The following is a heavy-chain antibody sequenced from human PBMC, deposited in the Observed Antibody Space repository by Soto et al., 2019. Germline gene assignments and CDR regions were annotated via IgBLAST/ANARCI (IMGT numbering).Heavy chain of an antibody. V-gene: IGHV3-23*05. Sequence: GGSLRLSCAASGFTFAHYAMMWARQAPGRGLEWVSTIDGPTTNTHYIDSVKGRFFISRDNAINTVYLQMNGLRAEDTAVYYSVTWLSAHFDYWGRGTLVTVSS. CDR3: VTWLSAHFDY. CDR2: IDGPTTNT. J-gene: IGHJ4*02. CDR1: GFTFAHYA. D-gene: IGHD6-19*01.